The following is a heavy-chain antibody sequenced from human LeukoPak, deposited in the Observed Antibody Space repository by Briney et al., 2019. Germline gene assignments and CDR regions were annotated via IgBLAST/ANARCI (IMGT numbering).Heavy chain of an antibody. Sequence: ASVKVSCKASGGTFSSYAISWVRQAPGQGLEWMGRIIPIFGTANYAQKSQGRVTITTDESTSTAYMELSSLRSEDTAVYYCAREPRDIVVVPAALGNWFDPWGQGTLVTVSS. V-gene: IGHV1-69*05. CDR2: IIPIFGTA. D-gene: IGHD2-2*01. CDR1: GGTFSSYA. J-gene: IGHJ5*02. CDR3: AREPRDIVVVPAALGNWFDP.